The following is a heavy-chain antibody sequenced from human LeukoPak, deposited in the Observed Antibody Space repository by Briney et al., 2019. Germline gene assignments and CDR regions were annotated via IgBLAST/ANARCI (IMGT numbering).Heavy chain of an antibody. D-gene: IGHD3-10*01. J-gene: IGHJ4*02. Sequence: ASVKVSCKASGYTFTSYAMNWVRQAPGQGLEWMGWINTNTGNPTYAQGFTGRFVFSLDTSVSTAYLQISSLKAEDTAVYYCARDVGITMVRGVIISPYFFDYWGQGTLVTVSS. CDR1: GYTFTSYA. V-gene: IGHV7-4-1*02. CDR2: INTNTGNP. CDR3: ARDVGITMVRGVIISPYFFDY.